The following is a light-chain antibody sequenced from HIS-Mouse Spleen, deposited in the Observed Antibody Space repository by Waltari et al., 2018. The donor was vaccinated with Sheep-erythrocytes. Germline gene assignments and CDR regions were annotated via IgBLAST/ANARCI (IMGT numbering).Light chain of an antibody. Sequence: EIVMTQSPATLSVSSGERATLSCRASQSVSSNLARYQQKPGQAPRLLIYGASTRATGIPARFSGSGSGTEFTLTISSLQSEDFAVYYCQQYNNWPPTFGQGTKVEIK. CDR1: QSVSSN. CDR3: QQYNNWPPT. CDR2: GAS. V-gene: IGKV3-15*01. J-gene: IGKJ1*01.